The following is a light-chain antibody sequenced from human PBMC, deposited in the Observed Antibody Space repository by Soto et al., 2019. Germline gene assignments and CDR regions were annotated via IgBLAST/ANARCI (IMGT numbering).Light chain of an antibody. CDR1: QDIGSA. CDR3: QQFNGFPLT. J-gene: IGKJ4*01. Sequence: IQLTQSPSSLSASVGDRVTITCRAGQDIGSALAWYQQRPGKAPKLLLYDASNLEAGVPSRFSGSGSGTDFTLSITRLRPEDFATYYCQQFNGFPLTFAGVTKVPIK. CDR2: DAS. V-gene: IGKV1-13*02.